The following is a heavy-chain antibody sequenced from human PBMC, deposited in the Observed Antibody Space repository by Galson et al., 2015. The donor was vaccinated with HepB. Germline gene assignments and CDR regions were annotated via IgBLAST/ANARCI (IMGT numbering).Heavy chain of an antibody. Sequence: SVKVSCKASGYTFTSYYMHWARQAPGQGLEWMGIINPSGGSTSYAQKLQGRVTMTRDTSTSTVYMELSSLRSEDTAVYYCARAFPRGPHSSVLRYFDWSYNWVDPWGQGTLVTVSS. CDR2: INPSGGST. CDR3: ARAFPRGPHSSVLRYFDWSYNWVDP. CDR1: GYTFTSYY. J-gene: IGHJ5*02. V-gene: IGHV1-46*04. D-gene: IGHD3-9*01.